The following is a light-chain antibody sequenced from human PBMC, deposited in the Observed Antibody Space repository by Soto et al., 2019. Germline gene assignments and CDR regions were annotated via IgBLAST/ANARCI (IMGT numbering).Light chain of an antibody. Sequence: DIQMTQSPSSLSASVGDRVTIICQASQDITNYLNWYQQKPGKAPNLLIHDSSNLETGFPSRFSGSGTGTYFSFTISSLQPEDIATYYCQQYDTLPLTFGQGTRLEIK. CDR2: DSS. J-gene: IGKJ5*01. V-gene: IGKV1-33*01. CDR3: QQYDTLPLT. CDR1: QDITNY.